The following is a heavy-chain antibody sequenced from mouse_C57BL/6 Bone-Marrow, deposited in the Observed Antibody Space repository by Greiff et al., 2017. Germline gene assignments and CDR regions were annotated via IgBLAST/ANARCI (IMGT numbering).Heavy chain of an antibody. CDR3: ARCDYGGYFDY. Sequence: VKLLESGPGLVQPSPSLSITCTVSGFSLTSYGVHWVRQSPGTGLEWLGVIWRGGSTDYNAAFISRLSISQDNSKSQVFFKMNSLQADDTAIYYCARCDYGGYFDYWGQGTTLTVSS. V-gene: IGHV2-2*01. CDR2: IWRGGST. J-gene: IGHJ2*01. CDR1: GFSLTSYG. D-gene: IGHD2-4*01.